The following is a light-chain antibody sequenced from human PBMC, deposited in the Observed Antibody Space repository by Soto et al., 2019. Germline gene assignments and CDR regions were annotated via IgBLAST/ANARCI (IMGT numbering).Light chain of an antibody. J-gene: IGLJ1*01. CDR2: EVS. V-gene: IGLV2-14*03. CDR3: SSYTSISTRV. CDR1: SSDVGAYDY. Sequence: QSALTQPASVSGSPGESITISCTGTSSDVGAYDYVSWYQQHPDKAPKLIIYEVSHRPSGVSNRFSGSKSVNTATLTISGLQAEDEADYYCSSYTSISTRVFGTGTKLTVL.